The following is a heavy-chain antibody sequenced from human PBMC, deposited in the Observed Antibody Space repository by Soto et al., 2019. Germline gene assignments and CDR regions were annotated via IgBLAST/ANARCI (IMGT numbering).Heavy chain of an antibody. Sequence: QVQLVESGGGVVQPGRSLRLSCAASGFTFSSYAMHWVRQAPGKGLEWVAVISYDGSNKYYADSVKGRFTISRDNSKNPLYLHMNSLRAEDTAVYYCARETRGSSGVWFDPWGQGTLVTVSS. V-gene: IGHV3-30-3*01. CDR1: GFTFSSYA. CDR2: ISYDGSNK. J-gene: IGHJ5*02. D-gene: IGHD6-19*01. CDR3: ARETRGSSGVWFDP.